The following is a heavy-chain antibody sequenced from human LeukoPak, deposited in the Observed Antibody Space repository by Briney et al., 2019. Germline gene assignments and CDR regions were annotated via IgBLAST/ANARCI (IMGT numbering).Heavy chain of an antibody. J-gene: IGHJ4*02. Sequence: GGSLRLSCAASGFTFSAYAMHWVRQAPGRGLEWVALISFHGKEIFYGDSVKGRFSISRDNSKNTLYLQMNSLTPEDTALYYCARVANLHFDYWGQGALVTVSS. CDR2: ISFHGKEI. CDR1: GFTFSAYA. D-gene: IGHD1-7*01. CDR3: ARVANLHFDY. V-gene: IGHV3-30*04.